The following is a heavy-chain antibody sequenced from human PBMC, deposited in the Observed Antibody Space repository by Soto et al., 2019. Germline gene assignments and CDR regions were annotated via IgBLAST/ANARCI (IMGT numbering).Heavy chain of an antibody. V-gene: IGHV3-7*04. D-gene: IGHD1-26*01. CDR2: IKADGSEK. CDR3: VRAISGAFAL. J-gene: IGHJ4*02. Sequence: EVQLVESGGGLVQSGGSLRLSCEASGFSFITYWMNWVRQAPGKGLEWLASIKADGSEKQYVDSVKGRFTISRDTAMNSLSLRMNSLSEEDTAVYYCVRAISGAFALWGQGTLVIVSS. CDR1: GFSFITYW.